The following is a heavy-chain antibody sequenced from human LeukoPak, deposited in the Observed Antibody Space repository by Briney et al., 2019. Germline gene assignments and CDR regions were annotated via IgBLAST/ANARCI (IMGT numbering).Heavy chain of an antibody. CDR1: GFTFSSYG. D-gene: IGHD6-13*01. Sequence: QPGRSLRLSCAASGFTFSSYGMYWVRQAPGKGLEWVAVIWYDGSNKYYADSVKGRFTIPRDNSKNTLYLQMNSLRAEDTAVYYCAKDYPPYSSSWANWFDPWGQGTLVTVSS. J-gene: IGHJ5*02. CDR3: AKDYPPYSSSWANWFDP. V-gene: IGHV3-33*06. CDR2: IWYDGSNK.